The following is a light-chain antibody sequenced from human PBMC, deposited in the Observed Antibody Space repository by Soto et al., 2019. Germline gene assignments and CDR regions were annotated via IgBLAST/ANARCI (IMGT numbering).Light chain of an antibody. V-gene: IGKV1-39*01. Sequence: DIQMTQSPSSLSASVGDSVTITCRASQSVSIYLNWYQQKPGKAPKLLIFAASTLQSGVPSRFSGGGSGTDFTLTISSLQPEDFATYYCQHSYSTPWTFGQGTKVEVK. CDR3: QHSYSTPWT. CDR1: QSVSIY. J-gene: IGKJ1*01. CDR2: AAS.